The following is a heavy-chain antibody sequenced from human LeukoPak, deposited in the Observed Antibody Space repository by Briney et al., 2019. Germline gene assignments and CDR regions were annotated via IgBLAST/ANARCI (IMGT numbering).Heavy chain of an antibody. J-gene: IGHJ4*02. Sequence: KPSETLSLTCTVSGGSVSGSSYYWGWIRQPPGKGLEWIGSIYYSGSTYYNPSLKSRFTISVDTSKNQFSLKLSSVTAAATAVYYCARRHNWSDGDYWGQGTLVTVSS. D-gene: IGHD1-1*01. CDR2: IYYSGST. CDR3: ARRHNWSDGDY. V-gene: IGHV4-39*01. CDR1: GGSVSGSSYY.